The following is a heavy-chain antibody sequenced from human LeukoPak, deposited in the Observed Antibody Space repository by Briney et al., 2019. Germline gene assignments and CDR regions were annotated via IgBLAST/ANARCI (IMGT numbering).Heavy chain of an antibody. Sequence: PGGSLRLSCAASGFTFSDYSMNWVRQAPGKGLQWVSFTSSSRNTIYYADSVKGRFTISRDNAKNSLYLQMNSLRAEDTAVYYCAREGYYDFWSGYQTHYYYYYMDVWGKGTTVTVSS. D-gene: IGHD3-3*01. CDR3: AREGYYDFWSGYQTHYYYYYMDV. CDR1: GFTFSDYS. V-gene: IGHV3-48*04. J-gene: IGHJ6*03. CDR2: TSSSRNTI.